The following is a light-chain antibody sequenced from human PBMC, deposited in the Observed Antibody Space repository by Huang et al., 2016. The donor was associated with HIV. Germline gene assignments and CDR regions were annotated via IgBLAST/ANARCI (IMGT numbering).Light chain of an antibody. J-gene: IGKJ1*01. CDR2: DAS. CDR3: QQRSNWPPEGT. V-gene: IGKV3-11*01. Sequence: EIVLTQSPATLSLSPGERATLSCRASQSISSYLAWYQQKPGQAPRLLIYDASNRATGVPARFSGSGSGTDFTLTISSLEPEDFAVYYYQQRSNWPPEGTFGQGTKVEIK. CDR1: QSISSY.